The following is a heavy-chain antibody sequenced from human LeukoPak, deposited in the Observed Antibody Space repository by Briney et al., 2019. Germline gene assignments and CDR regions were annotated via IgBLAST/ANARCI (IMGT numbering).Heavy chain of an antibody. CDR1: GFTFSNNV. V-gene: IGHV3-23*01. J-gene: IGHJ4*02. Sequence: QAGGSLRLSCEASGFTFSNNVMTWVRQVPGKRLEWVSYISANGDVTYYADSVKDRFTISRDNSNNTLYLQMNSLRAEDAAVYFCAKPPGLVGVGDYWGQGTLVTVSS. D-gene: IGHD1-26*01. CDR3: AKPPGLVGVGDY. CDR2: ISANGDVT.